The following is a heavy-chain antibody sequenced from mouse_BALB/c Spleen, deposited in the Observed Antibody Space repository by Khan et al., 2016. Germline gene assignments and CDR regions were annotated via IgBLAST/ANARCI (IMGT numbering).Heavy chain of an antibody. Sequence: QVRLQQSGAELAKPGASVKMSCKASGYTFTSYWMHWVKQRPGQGLEWIGYINPSTGYTEYNQKFKDKATLTADKSSSTAYMQLSSLTSEDSAVYYCARRGTVVGYFDVWGAGTTVTVSS. CDR2: INPSTGYT. CDR3: ARRGTVVGYFDV. V-gene: IGHV1-7*01. D-gene: IGHD1-1*01. CDR1: GYTFTSYW. J-gene: IGHJ1*01.